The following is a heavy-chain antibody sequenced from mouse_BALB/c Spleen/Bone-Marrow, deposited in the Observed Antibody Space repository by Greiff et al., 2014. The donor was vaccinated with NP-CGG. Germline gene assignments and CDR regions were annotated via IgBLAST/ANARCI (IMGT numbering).Heavy chain of an antibody. CDR1: GFNIKDYY. D-gene: IGHD1-1*01. J-gene: IGHJ2*01. V-gene: IGHV14-1*02. CDR3: TRWVYYGSSYFDY. CDR2: IDPENGNT. Sequence: VQLKQSGAEFVRPGALVKLSCNASGFNIKDYYMHWVKQRPEQGLEWIGWIDPENGNTIYDPKFPGKASITADTSSNTAYLQLSSLTSEDTAVYYRTRWVYYGSSYFDYWGQGTTLTVSS.